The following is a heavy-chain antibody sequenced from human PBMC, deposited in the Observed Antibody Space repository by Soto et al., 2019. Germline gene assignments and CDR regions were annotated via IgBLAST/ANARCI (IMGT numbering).Heavy chain of an antibody. CDR2: VDHRGST. Sequence: QVHLQQRGAGLLKPSETLSLNCVVSGESFSGYYWRWIRQPPGMGLEWIGEVDHRGSTTYNPSLKNRASISIDSYKNLFSLELNSVTAADTALYFCARYEYGNSLYGVDVWGQGTRVTVSS. J-gene: IGHJ6*02. D-gene: IGHD1-7*01. V-gene: IGHV4-34*02. CDR3: ARYEYGNSLYGVDV. CDR1: GESFSGYY.